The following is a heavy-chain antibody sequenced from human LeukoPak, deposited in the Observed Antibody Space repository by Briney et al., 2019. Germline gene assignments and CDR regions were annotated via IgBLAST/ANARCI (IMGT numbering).Heavy chain of an antibody. CDR2: ISAYNGKT. J-gene: IGHJ4*02. Sequence: ASLKVSCKASGYTFISSGISWVRQAPRQGLEWMGGISAYNGKTNYAQKLQGRVTMTTDTSTSTAYMELRSLRSDDTAVYYCARIHDYGDSFDYWGQGTLVTVSS. D-gene: IGHD4-17*01. CDR3: ARIHDYGDSFDY. CDR1: GYTFISSG. V-gene: IGHV1-18*01.